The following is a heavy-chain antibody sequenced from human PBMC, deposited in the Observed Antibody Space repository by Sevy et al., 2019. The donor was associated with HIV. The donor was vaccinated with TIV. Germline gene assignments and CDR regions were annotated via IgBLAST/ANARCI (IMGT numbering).Heavy chain of an antibody. CDR3: ARDAGNYHDSSNYYYVYAFDI. Sequence: SETLSLTCTVSGGSIGRYYWSWIRQSPGRGLEWIGYIYYDGSTDYNSSLKSRDTISLDTSKNQLALSLNSVTAADTAVYYCARDAGNYHDSSNYYYVYAFDIWGQGTLVTVSS. D-gene: IGHD3-22*01. CDR2: IYYDGST. J-gene: IGHJ3*02. CDR1: GGSIGRYY. V-gene: IGHV4-59*01.